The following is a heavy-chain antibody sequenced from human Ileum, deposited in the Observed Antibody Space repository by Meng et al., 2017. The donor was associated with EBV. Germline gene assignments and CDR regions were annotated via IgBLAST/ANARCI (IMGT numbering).Heavy chain of an antibody. CDR2: VHAGNGDT. J-gene: IGHJ4*02. V-gene: IGHV1-3*01. CDR3: ARGHQTCHDY. CDR1: GYSFTSSA. Sequence: QDLLVQSGTEVKKPGASVKVSCKASGYSFTSSAIHWVRQAPGQRLEWMGWVHAGNGDTKYSQNFQDRLTIARDTSANTAYMDLSSLRSEDTAVYYCARGHQTCHDYWGQGTLVTVSS.